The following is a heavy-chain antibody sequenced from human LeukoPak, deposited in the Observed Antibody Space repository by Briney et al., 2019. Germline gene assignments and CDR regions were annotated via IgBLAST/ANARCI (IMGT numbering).Heavy chain of an antibody. J-gene: IGHJ4*02. D-gene: IGHD5-12*01. CDR3: ARARNNGYDQRYYFDY. Sequence: PSETLSLTCTVSGDSFRSSPYYWGWIRQPPGKGLEWIGYIYYSGSTNYNPSLKSRVTISVDTSKNQFSLKLSSVTAADTAVYYCARARNNGYDQRYYFDYWGQGTLVTVSS. CDR2: IYYSGST. V-gene: IGHV4-61*01. CDR1: GDSFRSSPYY.